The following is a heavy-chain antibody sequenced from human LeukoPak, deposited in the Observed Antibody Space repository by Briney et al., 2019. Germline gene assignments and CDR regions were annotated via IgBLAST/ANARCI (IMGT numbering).Heavy chain of an antibody. V-gene: IGHV4-39*01. Sequence: PSETLSLTCTVSGGSISSYYWGWIRQPPGKGLEWIGSIYYSGSTYYNPSLKSRVTISVDTSKNQFSLKLSSVTAADTAVYYCARQEYCSGGSCYRPLNMDVWGKGTTVTISS. CDR2: IYYSGST. CDR3: ARQEYCSGGSCYRPLNMDV. D-gene: IGHD2-15*01. CDR1: GGSISSYY. J-gene: IGHJ6*03.